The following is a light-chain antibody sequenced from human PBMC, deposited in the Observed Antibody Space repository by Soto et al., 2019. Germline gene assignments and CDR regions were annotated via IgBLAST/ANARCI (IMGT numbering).Light chain of an antibody. CDR2: DAS. V-gene: IGKV3-11*01. Sequence: EIVLTQSPATLSLSPGERATLSCRASQSISTYLAWCQQKPGQAPRLLIYDASNRAPGIPARISGRGSGTDFTLTISSLEPEDFAIYYCQHRSSWPRMYTFGQGTKVDIK. J-gene: IGKJ2*01. CDR1: QSISTY. CDR3: QHRSSWPRMYT.